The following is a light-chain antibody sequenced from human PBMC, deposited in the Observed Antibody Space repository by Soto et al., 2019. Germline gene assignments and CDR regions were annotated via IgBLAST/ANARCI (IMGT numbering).Light chain of an antibody. J-gene: IGKJ5*01. Sequence: EIVMTQSPVILSLSPGERATLSCRASRGVSTSLAWYQHQPGQTPRLLIFGASSRAAGVPARFSGSGSGTEFTLTISSLQSEDFAVYYCQQYSNWPPITFGQGTRLEIK. V-gene: IGKV3-15*01. CDR1: RGVSTS. CDR2: GAS. CDR3: QQYSNWPPIT.